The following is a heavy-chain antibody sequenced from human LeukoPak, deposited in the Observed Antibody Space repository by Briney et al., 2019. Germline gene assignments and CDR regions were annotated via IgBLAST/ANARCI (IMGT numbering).Heavy chain of an antibody. V-gene: IGHV4-59*01. CDR3: ARVSTDTNWGVTSYYMDV. Sequence: PSETLSLTCTVSGGSISSYYWSWIRQPPGRGLEWIGYIYYSGSTNYNPSLESRVTISVDTSKNQFSLKLSSVTAADTAVYYCARVSTDTNWGVTSYYMDVSGKGTTVTVSS. D-gene: IGHD7-27*01. J-gene: IGHJ6*03. CDR1: GGSISSYY. CDR2: IYYSGST.